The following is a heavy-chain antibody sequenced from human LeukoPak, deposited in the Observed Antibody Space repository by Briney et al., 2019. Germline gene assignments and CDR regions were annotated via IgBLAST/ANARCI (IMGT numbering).Heavy chain of an antibody. Sequence: SVKVSCKASGGTFSSYAISWVRQAPGQGLEWMGGIIPIFGTANYAQKFQGRVTITADESTSTAYMELSSLRSEDTAVYYCASEAYLPYCGGDCYPDYWGQGTLVTVSS. V-gene: IGHV1-69*13. CDR1: GGTFSSYA. J-gene: IGHJ4*02. CDR3: ASEAYLPYCGGDCYPDY. CDR2: IIPIFGTA. D-gene: IGHD2-21*02.